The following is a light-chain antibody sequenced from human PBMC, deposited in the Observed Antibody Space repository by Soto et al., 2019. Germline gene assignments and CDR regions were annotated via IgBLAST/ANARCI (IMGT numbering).Light chain of an antibody. CDR3: CSYAGSTTWV. Sequence: QSVLTQPASVSGSPGQSITISCTGTSSDVGGQKLVSWYQQHPGKAPKVLLYEGSERPSGVSDRCSGSKSGNTASLTISGLQAEDEADYYCCSYAGSTTWVFGGGTKLTVL. CDR1: SSDVGGQKL. V-gene: IGLV2-23*01. J-gene: IGLJ3*02. CDR2: EGS.